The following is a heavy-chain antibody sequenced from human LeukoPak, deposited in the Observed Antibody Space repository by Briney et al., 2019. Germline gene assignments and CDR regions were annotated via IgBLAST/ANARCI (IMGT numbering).Heavy chain of an antibody. CDR2: ISGSGGST. CDR3: ARDGRGKSSSSWLKPPYYYYYMDV. CDR1: GFTFSSYA. Sequence: PGGSLRLSCAASGFTFSSYAMSWVRQAPGKGLEWVSAISGSGGSTYYADSVKGRFTISRDNAKNTLYLQMNSLRAEDTAVYYCARDGRGKSSSSWLKPPYYYYYMDVWGKGTTVTVSS. V-gene: IGHV3-23*01. J-gene: IGHJ6*03. D-gene: IGHD6-13*01.